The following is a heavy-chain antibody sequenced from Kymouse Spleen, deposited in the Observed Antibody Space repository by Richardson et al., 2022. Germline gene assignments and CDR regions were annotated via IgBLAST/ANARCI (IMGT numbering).Heavy chain of an antibody. CDR2: ISYDGSNK. CDR1: GFTFSSYG. V-gene: IGHV3-30*18. J-gene: IGHJ6*02. Sequence: QVQLVESGGGVVQPGRSLRLSCAASGFTFSSYGMHWVRQAPGKGLEWVAVISYDGSNKYYADSVKGRFTISRDNSKNTLYLQMNSLRAEDTAVYYCAKDQSSPYYYYYGMDVWGQGTTVTVSS. CDR3: AKDQSSPYYYYYGMDV. D-gene: IGHD6-6*01.